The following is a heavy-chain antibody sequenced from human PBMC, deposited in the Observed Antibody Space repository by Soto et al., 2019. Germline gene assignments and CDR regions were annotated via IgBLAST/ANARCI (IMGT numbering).Heavy chain of an antibody. CDR3: AKDIEEYSYGYRVNYYYYGIDV. V-gene: IGHV3-23*01. J-gene: IGHJ6*02. D-gene: IGHD5-18*01. Sequence: GGSLRLSCAASGFTFSSYAMSWVRQAPGKGLEWVSAISGSGGSTYYADSVKGRFTISRDNSKNTLYLQMNSLRAEDTAVYYCAKDIEEYSYGYRVNYYYYGIDVWGQGTTVTGSS. CDR2: ISGSGGST. CDR1: GFTFSSYA.